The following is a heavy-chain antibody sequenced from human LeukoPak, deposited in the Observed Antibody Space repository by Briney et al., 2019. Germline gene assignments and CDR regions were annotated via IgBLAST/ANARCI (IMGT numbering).Heavy chain of an antibody. Sequence: ASVKLSCKASGYTFTNYGVNWVRQAPGQGLEWMGWINAYNGDTHYAQNLQGRLTMTTDTSTSTAFMELRSLRPDDTAVYYCARWGLVAPGTYYYYYMDVWGRGTTVTVSS. CDR2: INAYNGDT. CDR3: ARWGLVAPGTYYYYYMDV. CDR1: GYTFTNYG. J-gene: IGHJ6*03. V-gene: IGHV1-18*01. D-gene: IGHD2-2*01.